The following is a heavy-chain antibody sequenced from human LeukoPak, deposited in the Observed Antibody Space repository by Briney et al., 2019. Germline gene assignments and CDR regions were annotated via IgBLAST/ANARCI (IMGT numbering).Heavy chain of an antibody. V-gene: IGHV1-18*01. CDR1: GYTFTSYG. J-gene: IGHJ6*02. D-gene: IGHD2-15*01. CDR3: ARDCSGGSCYYYYGTDV. CDR2: ISAYNGNT. Sequence: ASVKVSCKASGYTFTSYGISWVRQAPGQGLEWMGWISAYNGNTNYAQKLQGRVTMTTDTSTSTAYMELRSLRSDDTAVYYCARDCSGGSCYYYYGTDVWGQGTTVTVSS.